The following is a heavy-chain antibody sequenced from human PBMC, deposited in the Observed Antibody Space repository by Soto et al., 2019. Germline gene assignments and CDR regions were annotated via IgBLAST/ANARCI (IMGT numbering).Heavy chain of an antibody. D-gene: IGHD2-8*01. CDR1: GFTFSSYA. J-gene: IGHJ6*02. CDR3: AKGPLVVYASEHPYYYGMDV. Sequence: GGSLRLSCAASGFTFSSYAMSWVRQAPGKGLEWVSAISGSGGSTYYADSVKGRFTISRDNSKNTLYLQMNSLRAEDTAVYYCAKGPLVVYASEHPYYYGMDVWGQGTTVTVSS. V-gene: IGHV3-23*01. CDR2: ISGSGGST.